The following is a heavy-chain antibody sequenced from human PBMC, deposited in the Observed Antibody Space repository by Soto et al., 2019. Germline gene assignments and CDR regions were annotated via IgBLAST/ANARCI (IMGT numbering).Heavy chain of an antibody. CDR1: GGSVSSGSYY. CDR3: ARDGASGAP. CDR2: IYYSGST. Sequence: QVQLQESGPGLVKPSETLSLTCTVSGGSVSSGSYYWSWIRQPPGKGLEWIGYIYYSGSTNYNPSLKSRDTISVDTSKNQFSLKLSSVTAADTAVYYCARDGASGAPWGQGTLVTVSS. D-gene: IGHD3-16*01. V-gene: IGHV4-61*01. J-gene: IGHJ5*02.